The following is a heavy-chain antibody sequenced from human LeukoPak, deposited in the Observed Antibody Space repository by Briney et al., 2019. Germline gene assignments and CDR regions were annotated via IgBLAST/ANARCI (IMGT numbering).Heavy chain of an antibody. J-gene: IGHJ2*01. CDR3: ARAIAVTPWYFDL. Sequence: PGGSLRLSCAASGFTLSDYHMSWIRQAPGKGLEWISYIRSSGSDTNYADSVRGRFTISRDNAKNSLYLQMNSLRAEDTAVYYCARAIAVTPWYFDLWGRGTLVTVSS. CDR1: GFTLSDYH. D-gene: IGHD6-19*01. V-gene: IGHV3-11*03. CDR2: IRSSGSDT.